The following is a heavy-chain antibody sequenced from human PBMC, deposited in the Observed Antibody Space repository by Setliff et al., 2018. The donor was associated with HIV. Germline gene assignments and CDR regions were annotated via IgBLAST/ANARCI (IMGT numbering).Heavy chain of an antibody. CDR1: GGSLSSDY. V-gene: IGHV4-59*01. D-gene: IGHD2-15*01. J-gene: IGHJ3*02. CDR3: ATGWRVDAFDI. Sequence: LSLTCTVSGGSLSSDYRSWIRQPPGKGLEWIGYIYYSGSTNYNPSLRSRVTISVDTSKNQFSLKLSSVTAADTAVYYCATGWRVDAFDIWGQGTMVTVSS. CDR2: IYYSGST.